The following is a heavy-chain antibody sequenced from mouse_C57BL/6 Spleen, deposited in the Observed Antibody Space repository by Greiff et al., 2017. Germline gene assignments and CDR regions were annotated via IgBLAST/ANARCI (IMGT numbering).Heavy chain of an antibody. V-gene: IGHV1-80*01. Sequence: QVQLQQSGAELVKPGASVKISCKASGYAFSSYWMNWVKQRPGKGLEWIGQIYPGDGDTNYNGKFKGKATLTADKSSSTAYMQLSSLTSEDSAVYFCARNSLGYPYWYFDVWGTGTTVTVAS. CDR2: IYPGDGDT. CDR3: ARNSLGYPYWYFDV. D-gene: IGHD2-2*01. CDR1: GYAFSSYW. J-gene: IGHJ1*03.